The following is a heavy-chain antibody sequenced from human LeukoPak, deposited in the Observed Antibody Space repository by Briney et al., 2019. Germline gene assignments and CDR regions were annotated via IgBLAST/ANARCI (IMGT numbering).Heavy chain of an antibody. CDR1: GGSFSGYY. CDR3: ASDIRFYGDYGYYYYMDV. D-gene: IGHD4-17*01. Sequence: SETLSLTCAVYGGSFSGYYWSWIRQPPGKGLEWIGEINHSGSTNYNPSLKSRVTISVDTSKNQFSLKLSSVTAADTAVYYCASDIRFYGDYGYYYYMDVWGKGTTVTVSS. V-gene: IGHV4-34*01. CDR2: INHSGST. J-gene: IGHJ6*03.